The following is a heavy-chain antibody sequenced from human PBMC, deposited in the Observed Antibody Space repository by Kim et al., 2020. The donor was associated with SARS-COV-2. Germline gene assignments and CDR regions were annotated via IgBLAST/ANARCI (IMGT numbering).Heavy chain of an antibody. V-gene: IGHV3-23*01. Sequence: GGSLRLSCAASGFTFSSYAMSWVRQAPGKGLEWVSAISGSGGSTYYADSVKGRFTISRDNSKNTLYLQMNSLRAEDTAVYYCAKVPVDNSSGYYRIYYYYGMDVWGPGPTVTVSS. CDR3: AKVPVDNSSGYYRIYYYYGMDV. CDR2: ISGSGGST. CDR1: GFTFSSYA. D-gene: IGHD3-22*01. J-gene: IGHJ6*02.